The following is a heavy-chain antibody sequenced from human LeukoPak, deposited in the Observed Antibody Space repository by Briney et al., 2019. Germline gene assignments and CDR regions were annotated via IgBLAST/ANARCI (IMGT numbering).Heavy chain of an antibody. CDR3: ARAWRWELENWFDP. Sequence: ASVKVSCKASGYTFTSYDINWVRQATGQGLEWMGWMNPNSGNKGYAQKFQGRVTITRNTSISTAYMELSSLRSEDTAVYYCARAWRWELENWFDPWGQGTLVTVSS. V-gene: IGHV1-8*03. CDR2: MNPNSGNK. J-gene: IGHJ5*02. D-gene: IGHD1-26*01. CDR1: GYTFTSYD.